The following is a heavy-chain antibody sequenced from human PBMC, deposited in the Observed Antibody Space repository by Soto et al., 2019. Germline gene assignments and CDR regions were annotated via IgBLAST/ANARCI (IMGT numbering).Heavy chain of an antibody. CDR1: GGTFSSYT. V-gene: IGHV1-69*02. D-gene: IGHD4-4*01. J-gene: IGHJ4*02. Sequence: QVQLVQSGAELKKPGSSVKVSCKASGGTFSSYTISWVRQAPGQGLEWMGRIIPILGIANYAQKFQGRVTITADKSTSTAYMELSSLRSEDTAVYYRARGATGTPSYYWGQGTLVTVSS. CDR2: IIPILGIA. CDR3: ARGATGTPSYY.